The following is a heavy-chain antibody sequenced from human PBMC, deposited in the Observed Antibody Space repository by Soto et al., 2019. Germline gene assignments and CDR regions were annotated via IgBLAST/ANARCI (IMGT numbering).Heavy chain of an antibody. CDR2: INPSGGST. CDR3: ARGGQPSSSSGRHWFDP. J-gene: IGHJ5*02. CDR1: GYTFTSYY. D-gene: IGHD6-6*01. Sequence: GASVKVSCKAPGYTFTSYYMHWVRQAPGQGLEWMGIINPSGGSTSYAQKFQGRVTMTRDTSTSTVYMELSSLRSEDTAVYYCARGGQPSSSSGRHWFDPWGQGTLVTVSS. V-gene: IGHV1-46*01.